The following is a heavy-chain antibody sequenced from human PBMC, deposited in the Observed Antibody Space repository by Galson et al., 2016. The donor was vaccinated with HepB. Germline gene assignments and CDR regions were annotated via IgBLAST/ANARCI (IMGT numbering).Heavy chain of an antibody. J-gene: IGHJ5*02. CDR3: ARDWGSSGWYNWFDP. CDR2: ISYGYSI. Sequence: SLRLSCAASGFSFSDYAIHWVRQAPGKGPEWLSLISYGYSIYYADSVKGRLTISRDNSKNTVYLQMNNLRREDTALYYCARDWGSSGWYNWFDPWGQGTLVTVSS. D-gene: IGHD6-19*01. CDR1: GFSFSDYA. V-gene: IGHV3-30*04.